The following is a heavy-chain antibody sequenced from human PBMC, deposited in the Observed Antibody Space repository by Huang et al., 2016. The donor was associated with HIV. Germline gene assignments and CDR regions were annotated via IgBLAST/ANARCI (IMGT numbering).Heavy chain of an antibody. J-gene: IGHJ4*01. Sequence: QVRLQQWGAGLLKPSETLSLTCAVFNVSFSGYFWNLFRLAPRKGLEWIGEVSHSGNVNSNPSLQIRVSMSVVPSKKQFSLNRTSVTAADSAIYYCGGSPGMGMVAGGWVVHWGHGNQVSVSS. V-gene: IGHV4-34*02. D-gene: IGHD6-19*01. CDR2: VSHSGNV. CDR1: NVSFSGYF. CDR3: GGSPGMGMVAGGWVVH.